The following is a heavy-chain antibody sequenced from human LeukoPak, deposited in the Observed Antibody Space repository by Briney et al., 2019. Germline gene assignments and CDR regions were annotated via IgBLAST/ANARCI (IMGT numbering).Heavy chain of an antibody. CDR3: ARVTAAGTWAFDI. Sequence: ASVKVSCKASGDTFTINDINWVRQATGQGLEWMGWMNPNSGNTGYAQKFQGRVTMTRNTSISTSYMELTNLRSEDTAVYYCARVTAAGTWAFDIWGQGTTVTVS. J-gene: IGHJ3*02. CDR2: MNPNSGNT. D-gene: IGHD6-13*01. CDR1: GDTFTIND. V-gene: IGHV1-8*01.